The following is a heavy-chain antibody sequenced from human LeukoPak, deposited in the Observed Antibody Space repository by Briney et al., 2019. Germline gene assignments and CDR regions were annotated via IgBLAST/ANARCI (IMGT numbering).Heavy chain of an antibody. CDR2: ISSSSGTI. Sequence: GGSLRLSCAASGFTFSTYSMNWVRQAPGKGLEWVSYISSSSGTIFYADSVKGRFTISRDNAENSLYLQMNSLRAEDTAVYYCARDGHYYYYYMDVWGKGTTVTVSS. CDR1: GFTFSTYS. J-gene: IGHJ6*03. V-gene: IGHV3-48*01. CDR3: ARDGHYYYYYMDV.